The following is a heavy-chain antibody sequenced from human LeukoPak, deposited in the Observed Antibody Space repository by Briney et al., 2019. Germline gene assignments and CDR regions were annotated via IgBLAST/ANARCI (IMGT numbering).Heavy chain of an antibody. CDR1: GYTLTELS. D-gene: IGHD1-1*01. Sequence: ASVKVSCKVSGYTLTELSMHWVRQAPGKGLEWMGGFDPEDGETIYAQKFQGRVTMTEDTSTDTAYMELSSLRSEDTAVYYCATDSSVGWNEDRYFDYWGQGTLVTVSS. J-gene: IGHJ4*02. CDR2: FDPEDGET. CDR3: ATDSSVGWNEDRYFDY. V-gene: IGHV1-24*01.